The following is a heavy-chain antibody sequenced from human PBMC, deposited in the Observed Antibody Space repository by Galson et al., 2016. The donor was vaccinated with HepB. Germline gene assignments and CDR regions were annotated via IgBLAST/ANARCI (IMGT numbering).Heavy chain of an antibody. J-gene: IGHJ4*02. CDR1: GFTFSSYA. D-gene: IGHD2-15*01. CDR3: AKGELGSCSDVRCYVLDH. Sequence: SLRLSCAASGFTFSSYAMSWVRQAPGKRLEWVSAISGSDDGTYHAASVRGRFTISRDNSKNTLYLQMNSLSAEDTAIYYCAKGELGSCSDVRCYVLDHWGQGTLVTVSS. CDR2: ISGSDDGT. V-gene: IGHV3-23*01.